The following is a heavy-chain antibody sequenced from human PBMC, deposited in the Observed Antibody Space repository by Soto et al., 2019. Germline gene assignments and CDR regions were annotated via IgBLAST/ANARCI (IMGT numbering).Heavy chain of an antibody. Sequence: QVQLVQSGAEVKKPGASVKVSCKASGYTFTSYAMHWVRQAPGQRLEWMGWINAGNGNTKYSQKFQGRVTITRDTSVSTAYMELSSLRSEDTAVYYCAKSTYYYDSSGYSSTGFDYWGQGTLVTVSS. D-gene: IGHD3-22*01. J-gene: IGHJ4*02. V-gene: IGHV1-3*01. CDR1: GYTFTSYA. CDR2: INAGNGNT. CDR3: AKSTYYYDSSGYSSTGFDY.